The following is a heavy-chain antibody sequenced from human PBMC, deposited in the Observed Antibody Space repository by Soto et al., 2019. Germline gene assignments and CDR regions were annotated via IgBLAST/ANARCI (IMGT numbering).Heavy chain of an antibody. CDR2: IYHSGST. D-gene: IGHD3-22*01. J-gene: IGHJ6*02. CDR1: GGSISSGGYS. V-gene: IGHV4-30-2*01. CDR3: ARVRWRDSSGYYRRYYGMDV. Sequence: SETLSLTCAVSGGSISSGGYSWSWIRQPPGKGLEWIGYIYHSGSTYYNPSLKSRVTISVDRSKNQFSLKLSSVTAADTAVYYCARVRWRDSSGYYRRYYGMDVWGQGTTVTVSS.